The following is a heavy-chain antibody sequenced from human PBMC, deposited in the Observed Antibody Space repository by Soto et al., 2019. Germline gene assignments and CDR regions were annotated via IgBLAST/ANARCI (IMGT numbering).Heavy chain of an antibody. CDR2: ISHDGSNQ. D-gene: IGHD1-1*01. V-gene: IGHV3-30*18. Sequence: QVQLVESGGGVVQPGRSLRLSCEVSGFIFSTYVMHWVSQAPGKGLGWVAAISHDGSNQHYADSVKGRFTISRDNQKNTLFLQMNSLRAEDTAVYYFAKSYKDYYYYGMDVWGPGTTVTVSS. J-gene: IGHJ6*02. CDR3: AKSYKDYYYYGMDV. CDR1: GFIFSTYV.